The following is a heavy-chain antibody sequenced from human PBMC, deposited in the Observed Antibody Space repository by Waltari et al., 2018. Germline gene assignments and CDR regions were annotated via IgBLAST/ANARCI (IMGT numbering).Heavy chain of an antibody. CDR3: ARAPYSSSWTVRWFDP. Sequence: QVQLQQWGAGLLKPSETLSLTCAVYGGSFSGYSWTWIRQSPGKGLECIGEINHSGSTNCNPSPESRVTLSVDTSKSQFSLNLRSVTAADTAVYYCARAPYSSSWTVRWFDPWGQGIPVTVSS. V-gene: IGHV4-34*01. CDR1: GGSFSGYS. J-gene: IGHJ5*02. D-gene: IGHD6-13*01. CDR2: INHSGST.